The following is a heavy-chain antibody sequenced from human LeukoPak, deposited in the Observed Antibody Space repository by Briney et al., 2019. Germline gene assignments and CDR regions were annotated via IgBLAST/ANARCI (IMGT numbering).Heavy chain of an antibody. D-gene: IGHD6-19*01. CDR1: GFTFSSYE. CDR3: AREESSGWYSGGFYYYYYMDV. J-gene: IGHJ6*03. CDR2: ISSICSTI. Sequence: GGSLRLSCAASGFTFSSYEMNWVRQAPGKGLEWVSYISSICSTIYYADSVKGRFTISRDNAKNSLYLQMNSLRAEDTAVYYCAREESSGWYSGGFYYYYYMDVWGKGTTVTISS. V-gene: IGHV3-48*03.